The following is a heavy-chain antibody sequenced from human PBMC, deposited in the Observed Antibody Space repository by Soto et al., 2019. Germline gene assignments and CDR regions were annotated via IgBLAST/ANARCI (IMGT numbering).Heavy chain of an antibody. Sequence: GASVKVSCKPSGYTFTSYGITWVRQAPGQGLEWMGWISAYNGNTNYAQKFQGRVTMTGDTSTSTVYMGLNSLRSEDTAVYYCARNRGSGLDYWGQGTLVTVSS. V-gene: IGHV1-18*01. D-gene: IGHD3-10*01. J-gene: IGHJ4*02. CDR2: ISAYNGNT. CDR1: GYTFTSYG. CDR3: ARNRGSGLDY.